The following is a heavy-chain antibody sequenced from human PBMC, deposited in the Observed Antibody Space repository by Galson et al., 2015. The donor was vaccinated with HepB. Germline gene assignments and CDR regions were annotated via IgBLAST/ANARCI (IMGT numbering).Heavy chain of an antibody. Sequence: ETLSLTCAVYGGSFSGYYWSWIRQPPGKGLEWIGEINHSGSTNYNPSLKSRVTISVDTSKNQFSLKLSSVTAADTAVYYCARRRLEGYCSSTSCRYDWYFDLWGRGTLVTVSS. J-gene: IGHJ2*01. CDR1: GGSFSGYY. CDR3: ARRRLEGYCSSTSCRYDWYFDL. CDR2: INHSGST. D-gene: IGHD2-2*01. V-gene: IGHV4-34*01.